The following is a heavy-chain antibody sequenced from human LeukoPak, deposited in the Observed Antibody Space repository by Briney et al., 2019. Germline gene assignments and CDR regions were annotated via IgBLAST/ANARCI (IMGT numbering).Heavy chain of an antibody. CDR1: GYTFTSYY. CDR3: ARESKVVPAAGYFDY. J-gene: IGHJ4*02. CDR2: INPSGGST. D-gene: IGHD2-2*01. V-gene: IGHV1-46*01. Sequence: ASVKVPCKASGYTFTSYYMHWVGQAPGQGLEWMGIINPSGGSTSYAQKFQGRVTMTRDTSTSTVYMELSSLRSEDTAVYYCARESKVVPAAGYFDYWGQGTLVTVSS.